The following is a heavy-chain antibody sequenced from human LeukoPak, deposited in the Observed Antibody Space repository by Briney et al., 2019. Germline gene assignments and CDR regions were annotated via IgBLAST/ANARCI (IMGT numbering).Heavy chain of an antibody. J-gene: IGHJ5*02. CDR3: ARDTYSGSYINWFDP. V-gene: IGHV4-61*01. D-gene: IGHD1-26*01. CDR1: GGSVSSGSYY. Sequence: SETLSLTCTVSGGSVSSGSYYWSWIRQPPGKGLEWIGYIYYSGSTNYNPSLESRVTISVDTSKNQFSLKLSSVTAADTAVYYCARDTYSGSYINWFDPWGQGTLVTVSS. CDR2: IYYSGST.